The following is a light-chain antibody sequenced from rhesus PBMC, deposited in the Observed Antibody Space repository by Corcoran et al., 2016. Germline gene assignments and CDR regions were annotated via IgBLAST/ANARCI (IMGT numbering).Light chain of an antibody. J-gene: IGKJ1*01. CDR3: LQYNSARWA. Sequence: DIQMTQSPSSLSASVGDRVTISCRASQGISSWLAWYKQKPGKAPKLLIYKAASLQSGVPSRFSGRGSGTAFTFTIRSLQPEDFATYCCLQYNSARWAFGQGTKVEI. V-gene: IGKV1-21*01. CDR1: QGISSW. CDR2: KAA.